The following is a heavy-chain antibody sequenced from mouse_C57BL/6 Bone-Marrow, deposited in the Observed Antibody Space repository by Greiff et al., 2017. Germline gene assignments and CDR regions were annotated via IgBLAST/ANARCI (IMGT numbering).Heavy chain of an antibody. V-gene: IGHV1-76*01. Sequence: QVQLQQSGAELVRPGASVKLSCKASGYTFTDYYIHWVKQRPGQGLEWIARIYPGSGNTYYNAQLKGKATLTAETSSSTAYMQLSSLTSEDAAVYCCTQNDYYAPGYFDVWGTGTTVTVSS. D-gene: IGHD1-1*01. CDR2: IYPGSGNT. J-gene: IGHJ1*03. CDR1: GYTFTDYY. CDR3: TQNDYYAPGYFDV.